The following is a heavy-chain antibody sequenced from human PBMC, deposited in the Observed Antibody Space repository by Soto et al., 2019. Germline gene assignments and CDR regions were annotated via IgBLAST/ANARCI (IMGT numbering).Heavy chain of an antibody. Sequence: ASVKVSCKASGYTFTSYYMHWVRQAPGQGLEWMGIINPSGGSTSYAQKFQGRVTMTRDTSTSTVYMELSSLRSEDTAVYYCARVPGYYDSSGYYYYYYGMDVWGQGTTVTVSS. CDR1: GYTFTSYY. CDR3: ARVPGYYDSSGYYYYYYGMDV. D-gene: IGHD3-22*01. V-gene: IGHV1-46*01. CDR2: INPSGGST. J-gene: IGHJ6*02.